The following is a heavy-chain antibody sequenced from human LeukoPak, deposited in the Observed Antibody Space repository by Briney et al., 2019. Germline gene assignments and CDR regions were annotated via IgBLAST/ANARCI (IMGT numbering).Heavy chain of an antibody. CDR2: ISGSGANT. CDR3: ARASAAASSHWFDP. V-gene: IGHV3-23*01. Sequence: GGSLRLSCAASGFTFSSYSMNWVRQAPGKGLEWVSAISGSGANTYYAESVKGRFTISRDNSKNRLYLQMNSLRAEDTAMYYCARASAAASSHWFDPWGQGTLVTVSS. D-gene: IGHD6-13*01. J-gene: IGHJ5*02. CDR1: GFTFSSYS.